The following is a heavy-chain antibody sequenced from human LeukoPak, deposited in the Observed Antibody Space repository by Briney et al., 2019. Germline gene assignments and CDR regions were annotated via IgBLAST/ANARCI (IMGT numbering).Heavy chain of an antibody. CDR2: ISAYNGNT. Sequence: GASVKVSCKASGYTFTSYGISWVRQAPGQGLEWMGWISAYNGNTNYARKLQGRVTMTTDTSTSTAYMELRSLRSDDTAVYYCARGRYCSSTSCFFRPFDIWGQGTMVTVSS. V-gene: IGHV1-18*01. J-gene: IGHJ3*02. D-gene: IGHD2-2*01. CDR1: GYTFTSYG. CDR3: ARGRYCSSTSCFFRPFDI.